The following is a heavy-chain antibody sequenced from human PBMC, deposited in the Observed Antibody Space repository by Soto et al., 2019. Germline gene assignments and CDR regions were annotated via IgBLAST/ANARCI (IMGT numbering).Heavy chain of an antibody. CDR2: ISGSGGST. J-gene: IGHJ6*02. CDR1: GFTFSSYA. CDR3: AKDHDPYSGYDRSQGMDV. V-gene: IGHV3-23*01. Sequence: GGSLRLSCAASGFTFSSYAMSWVRQAPGKGLEWVSAISGSGGSTYYADSVKGRFTISRDNSKNTLYLQMNSLRAEDTAVYYCAKDHDPYSGYDRSQGMDVWGQGTTVTVSS. D-gene: IGHD5-12*01.